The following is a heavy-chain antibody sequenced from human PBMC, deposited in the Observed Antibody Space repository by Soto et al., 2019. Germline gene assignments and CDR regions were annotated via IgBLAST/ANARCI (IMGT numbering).Heavy chain of an antibody. D-gene: IGHD3-9*01. Sequence: GGSLRLSCAAAGFTFSSYAMHWVRQAPGKGLEWVAVISYDGSNKYYADSVKGRFTISRDNSKNTLYLQMNSLRAEDTAVYYCARDRGYDILTGYSVWWGQGTLVTVSS. V-gene: IGHV3-30-3*01. CDR1: GFTFSSYA. CDR2: ISYDGSNK. J-gene: IGHJ4*02. CDR3: ARDRGYDILTGYSVW.